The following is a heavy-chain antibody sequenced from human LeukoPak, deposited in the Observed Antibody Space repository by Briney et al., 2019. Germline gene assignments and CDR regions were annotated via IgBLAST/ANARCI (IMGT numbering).Heavy chain of an antibody. V-gene: IGHV1-2*02. Sequence: ASVKVSCKASGYTFTGYYMHWVRQAPGQGLEWMGWINPNSGGTNYAQKFQGRVTMTRDTSISTAYMELSRLRSDDTAVYYCARDRGGVVATANFDYWGQGTLVTVSS. CDR3: ARDRGGVVATANFDY. CDR2: INPNSGGT. D-gene: IGHD2-21*02. J-gene: IGHJ4*02. CDR1: GYTFTGYY.